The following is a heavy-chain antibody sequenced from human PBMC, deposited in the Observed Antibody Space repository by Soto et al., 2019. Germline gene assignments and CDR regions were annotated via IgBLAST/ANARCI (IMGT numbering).Heavy chain of an antibody. D-gene: IGHD2-15*01. J-gene: IGHJ3*02. V-gene: IGHV1-2*04. CDR3: ARGGAATSYAFDI. CDR1: GYTFTGYY. CDR2: INPNSGGT. Sequence: VSVKGSCKASGYTFTGYYMHWVRQAPGQGLEWMGWINPNSGGTNYAQKLQGWVTMTRDTSISTAYMELSRLRSDDTAVYYCARGGAATSYAFDIWGQGTMVTVSS.